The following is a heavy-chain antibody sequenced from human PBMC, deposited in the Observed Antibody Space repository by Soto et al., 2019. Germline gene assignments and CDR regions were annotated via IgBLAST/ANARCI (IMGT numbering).Heavy chain of an antibody. J-gene: IGHJ4*02. V-gene: IGHV2-26*01. CDR3: ARVYVWGSFAYFDY. Sequence: QVTLKESGPVLVKPTETLTLTCTVSGFSLSNARMGVSWIRQPPGKALEWLAHIFSNDEKSYSTSLNSRLTISKDTSKSQVVLTMTNMDPVDTAKYYCARVYVWGSFAYFDYWGQGTLVTVSS. CDR1: GFSLSNARMG. CDR2: IFSNDEK. D-gene: IGHD3-16*01.